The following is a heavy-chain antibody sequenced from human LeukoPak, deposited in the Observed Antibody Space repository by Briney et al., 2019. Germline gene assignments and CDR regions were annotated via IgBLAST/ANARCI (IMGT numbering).Heavy chain of an antibody. Sequence: GGSLRLSCAASGFTFSSYAMSWVRQAPGKGLEWVSAISGSGGSTYYADSVKGRFTFSRDNSKNTLYLQMNSLRAEDTAVYYCARDGYSYGFPYYYYYGMDVWGQGTTVAVSS. CDR1: GFTFSSYA. CDR3: ARDGYSYGFPYYYYYGMDV. J-gene: IGHJ6*02. D-gene: IGHD5-18*01. V-gene: IGHV3-23*01. CDR2: ISGSGGST.